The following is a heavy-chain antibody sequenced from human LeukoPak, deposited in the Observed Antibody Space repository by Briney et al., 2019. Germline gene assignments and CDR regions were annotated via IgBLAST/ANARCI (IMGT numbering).Heavy chain of an antibody. CDR2: INPSGGST. CDR1: GHTFTSYY. J-gene: IGHJ4*02. V-gene: IGHV1-46*01. CDR3: AGYGDSDFDY. Sequence: DSVNVSCKPSGHTFTSYYMHWVRQAPGQGLEWMGIINPSGGSTSYAQKFQGRVTMTRDTSTSTVYMELSSLRSEDTAVYYCAGYGDSDFDYWGQGTLVTVSS. D-gene: IGHD4-17*01.